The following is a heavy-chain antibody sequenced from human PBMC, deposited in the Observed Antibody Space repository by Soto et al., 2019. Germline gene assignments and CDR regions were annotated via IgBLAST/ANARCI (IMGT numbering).Heavy chain of an antibody. CDR2: IKEDGSEK. J-gene: IGHJ4*02. D-gene: IGHD5-18*01. CDR1: GFTFRNDW. CDR3: ARPGPGYGFDY. Sequence: GGSLRLSCAASGFTFRNDWMSWVRQVPGKGLEWVANIKEDGSEKYYVDSVRGRFTISRDNAEKSLYLQMNSLRAEDTAAYYCARPGPGYGFDYWGQGTPVTVSS. V-gene: IGHV3-7*05.